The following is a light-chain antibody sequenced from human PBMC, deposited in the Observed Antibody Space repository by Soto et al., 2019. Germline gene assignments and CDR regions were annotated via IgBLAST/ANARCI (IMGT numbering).Light chain of an antibody. V-gene: IGKV1-39*01. J-gene: IGKJ4*01. CDR2: AAS. CDR1: QSIDKY. CDR3: QQSYSTPSLT. Sequence: EIQMTQSPSSLTASVVDRVTITCRASQSIDKYLNWYQQKPGKGPDLLIYAASNLRTGVPSRFSGSGSGTDFTLTISSLLPEDFATYFCQQSYSTPSLTFGGGTKVDIK.